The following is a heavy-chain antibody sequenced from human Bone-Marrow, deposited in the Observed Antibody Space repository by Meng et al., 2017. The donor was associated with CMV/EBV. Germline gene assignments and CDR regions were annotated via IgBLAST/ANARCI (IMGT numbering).Heavy chain of an antibody. CDR1: GGSFSGYY. CDR2: INHSGST. J-gene: IGHJ5*02. V-gene: IGHV4-34*01. Sequence: GSLRLSCAVYGGSFSGYYWSWIRQPPGKGLEWIGEINHSGSTNYNPSLKSRVTISVDTSKNQFSLKLSSVTAADTAVYYCAREYCSSTSCYLNWFDPWGQGTLVTVSS. D-gene: IGHD2-2*01. CDR3: AREYCSSTSCYLNWFDP.